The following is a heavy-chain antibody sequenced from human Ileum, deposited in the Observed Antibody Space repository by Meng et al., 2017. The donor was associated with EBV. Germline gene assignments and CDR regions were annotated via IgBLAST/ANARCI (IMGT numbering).Heavy chain of an antibody. CDR1: GFPFSSFA. CDR3: TYAPLGY. D-gene: IGHD2-2*01. V-gene: IGHV3-23*01. Sequence: LEAGGSYGAPYGSLSPSGEAAGFPFSSFAMPGGRQAPGKGLAWVSGISVSVTRKSYADSVKGRLIISRDNTENAIYLQMHSLRVEDTATYYCTYAPLGYWGQGTLVTVSS. CDR2: ISVSVTRK. J-gene: IGHJ4*02.